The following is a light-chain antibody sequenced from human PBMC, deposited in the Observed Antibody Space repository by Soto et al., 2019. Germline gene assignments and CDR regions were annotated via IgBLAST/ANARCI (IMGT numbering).Light chain of an antibody. CDR2: LNSDGSH. Sequence: QLVLTQSPSASASLGASVKLTCTLSSGHSSYAIAWHQQQPEKGPRYLMKLNSDGSHSKGDGIPDRFLGSSSGAERYLTISSLQSEDEADYYCQTWGTGIHWVFGGGTKVTVL. V-gene: IGLV4-69*01. CDR1: SGHSSYA. CDR3: QTWGTGIHWV. J-gene: IGLJ3*02.